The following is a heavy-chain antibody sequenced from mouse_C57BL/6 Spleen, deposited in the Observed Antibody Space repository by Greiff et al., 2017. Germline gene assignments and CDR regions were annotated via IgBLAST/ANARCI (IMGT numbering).Heavy chain of an antibody. J-gene: IGHJ3*01. Sequence: QVQLQQSGAELVRPGASVKLSCKASGYTFTDYYINWVKQRPGQGLEWIARIYPGSGNTYYNEKFKGKATLTAEKSSSTAYMQLSSLTSEDSAVYFCAICDYDYDDGAWFAYWGQGTLVTVSA. D-gene: IGHD2-4*01. CDR2: IYPGSGNT. CDR1: GYTFTDYY. V-gene: IGHV1-76*01. CDR3: AICDYDYDDGAWFAY.